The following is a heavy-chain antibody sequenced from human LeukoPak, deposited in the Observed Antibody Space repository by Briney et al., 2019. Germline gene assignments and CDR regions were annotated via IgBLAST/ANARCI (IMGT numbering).Heavy chain of an antibody. V-gene: IGHV3-7*01. CDR2: IKQDGSEK. CDR1: GFTFSSYW. D-gene: IGHD2-2*01. CDR3: ASFGEYQLYYYYMDV. Sequence: GGSLRLSCAASGFTFSSYWMSWVRQAPGKGLEWVANIKQDGSEKYYVDSVKGRFTISRGNAKNSLYLQMNSLRAEDTAVYYCASFGEYQLYYYYMDVWGKGTTVTVSS. J-gene: IGHJ6*03.